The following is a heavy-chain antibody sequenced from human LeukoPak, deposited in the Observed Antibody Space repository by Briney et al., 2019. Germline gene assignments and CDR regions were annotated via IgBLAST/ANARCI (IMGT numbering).Heavy chain of an antibody. CDR2: IYYSGST. CDR1: NGSISDDY. CDR3: ARDPRTGTFDY. D-gene: IGHD1-7*01. Sequence: SETLSLTCTISNGSISDDYWSWIRQPPGKGLEWIGYIYYSGSTNYSPSLRSRVTISVDRSKNQVSLILSSLTAADTAVYYCARDPRTGTFDYWGQGTLVTVSS. V-gene: IGHV4-59*01. J-gene: IGHJ4*02.